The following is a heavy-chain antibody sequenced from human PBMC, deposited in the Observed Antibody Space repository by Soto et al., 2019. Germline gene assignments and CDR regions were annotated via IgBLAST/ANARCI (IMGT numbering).Heavy chain of an antibody. J-gene: IGHJ6*02. Sequence: QVQLVQSGAEVKKPGSSVKVSCKASGGTFSSYAISWVRQAPGQGLEWMGGIIPIFGTANYAQKFQGRVTITADESTSTAYMELSSLRSEDTAVYYWARDGIAVAGVYYYYGMDVWGQGTTVTVSS. CDR3: ARDGIAVAGVYYYYGMDV. CDR1: GGTFSSYA. V-gene: IGHV1-69*01. CDR2: IIPIFGTA. D-gene: IGHD6-19*01.